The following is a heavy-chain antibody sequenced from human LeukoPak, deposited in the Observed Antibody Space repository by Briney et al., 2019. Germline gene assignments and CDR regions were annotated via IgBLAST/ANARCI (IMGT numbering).Heavy chain of an antibody. D-gene: IGHD1-26*01. CDR3: ARGGSYLTYFDY. CDR2: IIPIFGTA. Sequence: SVKVSCKASGGTFSSYAISWVRQAPGQGLEWMGGIIPIFGTANYAQKFQGRVTITADESTSTAYMELSSLRSEDTAVYYCARGGSYLTYFDYWGQGTLVTVSS. CDR1: GGTFSSYA. J-gene: IGHJ4*02. V-gene: IGHV1-69*13.